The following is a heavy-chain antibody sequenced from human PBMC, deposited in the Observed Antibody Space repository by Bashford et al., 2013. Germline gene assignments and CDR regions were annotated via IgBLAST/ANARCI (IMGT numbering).Heavy chain of an antibody. J-gene: IGHJ4*02. D-gene: IGHD3-22*01. V-gene: IGHV1-2*02. Sequence: WVRQAPGQGLEWMGWINPNSGGTNYAQKFQGRVTMTRDTSISTAYMELSRLRSDDTAVYYCARDDSSGYYLGFDYWGQGTLVTVSS. CDR2: INPNSGGT. CDR3: ARDDSSGYYLGFDY.